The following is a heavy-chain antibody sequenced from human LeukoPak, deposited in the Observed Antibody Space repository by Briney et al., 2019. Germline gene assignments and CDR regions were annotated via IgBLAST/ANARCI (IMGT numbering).Heavy chain of an antibody. D-gene: IGHD5-24*01. J-gene: IGHJ4*02. CDR3: ARDREEGY. CDR1: GYNFDAFY. CDR2: INPNSGGT. V-gene: IGHV1-2*02. Sequence: ASVKVSCKTSGYNFDAFYMHWVRQAPGQGLEWMGWINPNSGGTNYAQKFQGRVTMTRDTSISTAYMELSRLRSDDTAVYYCARDREEGYWGQGTLVTVSS.